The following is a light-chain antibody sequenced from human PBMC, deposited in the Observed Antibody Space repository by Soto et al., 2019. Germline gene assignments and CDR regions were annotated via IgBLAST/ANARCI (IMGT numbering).Light chain of an antibody. CDR1: SSDVGGYNY. J-gene: IGLJ2*01. CDR2: AVS. Sequence: QSALTQPASVSGSPGQSITISCTGTSSDVGGYNYVSWYQQHPGKAPKLMIYAVSDRPSGVSNRFSGSKSGNTASLTISGLQAEDEAYYYCSSYTSDITLDVFGGGTKVTVL. CDR3: SSYTSDITLDV. V-gene: IGLV2-14*01.